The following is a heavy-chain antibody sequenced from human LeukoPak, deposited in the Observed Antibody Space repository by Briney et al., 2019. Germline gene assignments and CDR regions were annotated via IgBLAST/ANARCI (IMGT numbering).Heavy chain of an antibody. V-gene: IGHV1-69*04. CDR2: IIPILGIA. D-gene: IGHD6-19*01. J-gene: IGHJ4*02. CDR1: GGTFSSYA. Sequence: GASVKVSCKASGGTFSSYAISWVRQAPGQGLEWMGRIIPILGIANYAQKFQGRVTFTADKSTSTAYMELSSLRSEDTAVYYCARDSYSSGWDDYWGQGTLVTVSS. CDR3: ARDSYSSGWDDY.